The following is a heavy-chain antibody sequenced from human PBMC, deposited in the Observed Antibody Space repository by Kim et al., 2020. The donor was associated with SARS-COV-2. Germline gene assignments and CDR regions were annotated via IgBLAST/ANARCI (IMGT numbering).Heavy chain of an antibody. CDR3: ARDIYDSLWSVAFDS. CDR2: ISWNGKSI. V-gene: IGHV3-9*02. J-gene: IGHJ4*01. D-gene: IGHD3-22*01. Sequence: GGSLRLSRAASGFSSDGSAMHWVRQAPGKGLEWIAGISWNGKSIGYADSVKGRFTISRDNAKNSLYLQMNSLRSEDTAFYYCARDIYDSLWSVAFDSWV. CDR1: GFSSDGSA.